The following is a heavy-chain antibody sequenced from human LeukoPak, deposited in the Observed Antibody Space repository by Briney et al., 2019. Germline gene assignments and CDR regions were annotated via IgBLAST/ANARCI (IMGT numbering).Heavy chain of an antibody. Sequence: GGSLRLSCAASGFTFSSYAMSWVRQAPGKGLEWVSVISGSGDRTYYADSVKGRFTISRDNSKNTLYLQMNSLRAEDTAVYYCAKAAYGSESYYDPFDYWGQGTLVTVSS. J-gene: IGHJ4*02. D-gene: IGHD3-10*01. CDR2: ISGSGDRT. CDR1: GFTFSSYA. V-gene: IGHV3-23*01. CDR3: AKAAYGSESYYDPFDY.